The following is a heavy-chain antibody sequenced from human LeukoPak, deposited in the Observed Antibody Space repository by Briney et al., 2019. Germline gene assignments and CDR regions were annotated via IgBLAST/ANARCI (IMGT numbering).Heavy chain of an antibody. CDR1: GFTFSSYG. Sequence: PGRSLRLSCAASGFTFSSYGMHWVRQAPGKGLEWVAVISYDGSNKYYADSVKGRFTISRDNSKDTLYLQMNSLRAEDTAVYYCARDRNKTISPRGYFDHWGQGTLVTVSS. CDR2: ISYDGSNK. V-gene: IGHV3-30*03. D-gene: IGHD1-14*01. CDR3: ARDRNKTISPRGYFDH. J-gene: IGHJ4*02.